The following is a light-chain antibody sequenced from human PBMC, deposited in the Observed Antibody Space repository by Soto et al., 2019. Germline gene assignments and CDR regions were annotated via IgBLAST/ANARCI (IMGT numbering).Light chain of an antibody. CDR2: DAS. CDR1: QDISNY. J-gene: IGKJ5*01. Sequence: DIQTTQSPSSLSASVGDRVTITCQASQDISNYLNWYQQKLGKAPKLLIYDASNLETGVPSRFSGSGSGTDFTFTISSLQPEDIATYYCQQYESLPLTFGQGTRLEIK. CDR3: QQYESLPLT. V-gene: IGKV1-33*01.